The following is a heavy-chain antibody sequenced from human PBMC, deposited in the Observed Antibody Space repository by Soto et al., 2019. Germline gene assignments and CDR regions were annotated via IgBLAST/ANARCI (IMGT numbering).Heavy chain of an antibody. J-gene: IGHJ3*01. D-gene: IGHD4-17*01. V-gene: IGHV4-30-4*01. CDR3: AIYESKAYDDYAGVAFDF. CDR2: IHYSGNT. CDR1: GGSFGTGDYY. Sequence: SETLSLTCTVSGGSFGTGDYYWSWIRQPPGKGLEWVGYIHYSGNTQYNPSLKSRVTISADTSKNQFSLMLTSVTAADTAVYYCAIYESKAYDDYAGVAFDFWGHGTMVTVSS.